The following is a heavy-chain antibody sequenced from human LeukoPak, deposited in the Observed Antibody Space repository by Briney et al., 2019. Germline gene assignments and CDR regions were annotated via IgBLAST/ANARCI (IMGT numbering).Heavy chain of an antibody. CDR2: INHSGST. J-gene: IGHJ6*03. CDR3: ARGPWGFGEFSTQVYYMDV. V-gene: IGHV4-34*01. Sequence: SETLSLTCAVYGGSFSGYYWSWIRQPPGKGPEWIGEINHSGSTNYNPSLKSRVTISVDTSKNQFSLKLSSVTAADTAVYYCARGPWGFGEFSTQVYYMDVWGKGTTVTVSS. D-gene: IGHD3-10*01. CDR1: GGSFSGYY.